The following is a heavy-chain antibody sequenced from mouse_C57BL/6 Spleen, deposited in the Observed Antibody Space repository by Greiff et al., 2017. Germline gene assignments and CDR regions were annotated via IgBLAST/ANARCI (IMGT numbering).Heavy chain of an antibody. V-gene: IGHV1-61*01. CDR1: GYTFTSYW. J-gene: IGHJ2*01. Sequence: QVQLQQPGAELVRPGSSVKLSCKASGYTFTSYWMDWVKQRPGQSLEWIGNIYPSDSETHYNQKFKDKATLTVDKSSSTAYMQLSDLTSEDSAVYYCARDDPDFDYWGQGTTLTVSS. CDR2: IYPSDSET. CDR3: ARDDPDFDY.